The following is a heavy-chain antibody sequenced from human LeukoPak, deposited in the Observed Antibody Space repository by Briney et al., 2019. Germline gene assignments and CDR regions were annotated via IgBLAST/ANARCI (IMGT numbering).Heavy chain of an antibody. V-gene: IGHV3-21*01. J-gene: IGHJ4*02. D-gene: IGHD5-24*01. Sequence: GGSLRLSCAASGFTFSNYDMHWFRQAPAKGLQWVSAISSSSSYIYYEDSIKVRFTISRDNAENSLYLQMNSLRAVDTAVYFCARGEEKATITALDSWGQGTLVTVSS. CDR2: ISSSSSYI. CDR3: ARGEEKATITALDS. CDR1: GFTFSNYD.